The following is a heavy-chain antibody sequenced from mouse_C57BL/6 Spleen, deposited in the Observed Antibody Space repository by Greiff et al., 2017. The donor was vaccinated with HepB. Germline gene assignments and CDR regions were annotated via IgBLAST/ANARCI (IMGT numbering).Heavy chain of an antibody. V-gene: IGHV14-4*01. CDR3: TSPTGKDWFAY. J-gene: IGHJ3*01. CDR2: IDPENGDT. CDR1: GFNIKDDY. D-gene: IGHD4-1*02. Sequence: VQLKQSGAELVRPGASVKLSCTASGFNIKDDYMHWVKQRPEQGLEWIGWIDPENGDTEYASKFQGKATITADTSSNTAYRRLSSLTSEDTAGDYCTSPTGKDWFAYWGQGTLVTVSA.